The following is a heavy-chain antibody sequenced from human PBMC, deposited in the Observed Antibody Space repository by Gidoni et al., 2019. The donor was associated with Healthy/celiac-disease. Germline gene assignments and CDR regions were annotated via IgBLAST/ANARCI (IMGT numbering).Heavy chain of an antibody. CDR3: ARSSGWGGGWFDP. CDR2: INHSGSN. CDR1: GGSFSGYY. J-gene: IGHJ5*02. V-gene: IGHV4-34*01. Sequence: QVQLQQWGAGLLKPSETLSLTCAVYGGSFSGYYWSWIRQPPGKGLEWIGEINHSGSNNYNPSLKSRVTISVETSKNKFSLKLSSVTAADTAVYYCARSSGWGGGWFDPWGQGTLVTVSS. D-gene: IGHD6-19*01.